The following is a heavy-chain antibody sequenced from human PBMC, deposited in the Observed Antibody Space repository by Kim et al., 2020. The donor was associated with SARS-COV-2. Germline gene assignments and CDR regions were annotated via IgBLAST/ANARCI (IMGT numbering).Heavy chain of an antibody. J-gene: IGHJ4*02. Sequence: SETLSLTCTVSGDSITYYYCSWIRQLPGKGLEWLGYIYYGGNTNYNPSLKSRVTISLATSNNQFSLELTSMTAADTAVYYCARSEGRGSWRHFDYWGQG. CDR1: GDSITYYY. D-gene: IGHD6-19*01. CDR3: ARSEGRGSWRHFDY. V-gene: IGHV4-59*01. CDR2: IYYGGNT.